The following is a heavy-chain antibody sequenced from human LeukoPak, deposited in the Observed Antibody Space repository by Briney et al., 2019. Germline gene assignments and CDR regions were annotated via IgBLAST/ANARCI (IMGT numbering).Heavy chain of an antibody. CDR1: GGSISSGGYS. CDR3: ARLVGATREFDY. V-gene: IGHV4-30-2*01. D-gene: IGHD1-26*01. Sequence: SQTLSLTCAVSGGSISSGGYSWSWIRQPPGKGLEWIGYIYHSGSTYYNPSLKSRVTISVDTSKNQFSLKLSSVTAADTAVYYCARLVGATREFDYWGQGTLVTVSS. J-gene: IGHJ4*02. CDR2: IYHSGST.